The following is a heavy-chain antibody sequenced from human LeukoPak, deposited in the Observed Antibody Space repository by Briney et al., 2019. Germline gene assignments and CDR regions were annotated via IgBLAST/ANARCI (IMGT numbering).Heavy chain of an antibody. D-gene: IGHD4-17*01. J-gene: IGHJ4*02. CDR2: LYYSGST. Sequence: SETLSLTCTVSGGSISSSSCYWGCIRQPPGKGLECIGSLYYSGSTYYNPSLKSRVTISVDTSKNQFSLKLSSVTAADTAVYYCARVPSSVTAIDYWGQGILVTVSS. CDR3: ARVPSSVTAIDY. CDR1: GGSISSSSCY. V-gene: IGHV4-39*07.